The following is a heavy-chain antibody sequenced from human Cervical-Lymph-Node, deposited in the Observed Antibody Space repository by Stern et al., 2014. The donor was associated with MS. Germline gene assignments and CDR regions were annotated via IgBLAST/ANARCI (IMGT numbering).Heavy chain of an antibody. CDR3: ARDRDFSSWGDFDY. CDR2: ILPKSGDT. Sequence: VQLVESGAEVKTPGASVKVSCKASGYTFAGYHVQWVRQAPGQGLEWMGWILPKSGDTNYAQMCQGRVSMTGDTSISTVYMELSGLTFNDTATYYCARDRDFSSWGDFDYWGQGTLVIVSS. J-gene: IGHJ4*02. CDR1: GYTFAGYH. V-gene: IGHV1-2*02. D-gene: IGHD6-13*01.